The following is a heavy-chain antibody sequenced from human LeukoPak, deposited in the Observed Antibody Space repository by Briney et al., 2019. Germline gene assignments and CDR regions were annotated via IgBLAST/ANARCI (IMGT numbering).Heavy chain of an antibody. D-gene: IGHD6-19*01. CDR3: AKGAVDATGAFDI. V-gene: IGHV1-18*01. CDR2: ISAHNGNA. J-gene: IGHJ3*02. CDR1: GYTFTSYG. Sequence: ASVKVSCKTSGYTFTSYGINWVRQAPGQGLEWMGRISAHNGNANYAQKFQGRVTMTTDTLATTAYMELRSLRSEDTAVYYCAKGAVDATGAFDIWGQGTMVTVSS.